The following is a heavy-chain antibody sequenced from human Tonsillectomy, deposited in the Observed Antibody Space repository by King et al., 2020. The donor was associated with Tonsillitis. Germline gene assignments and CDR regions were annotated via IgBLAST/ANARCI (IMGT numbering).Heavy chain of an antibody. D-gene: IGHD3-10*01. CDR1: NYPFPAYG. CDR2: ISAYNGDT. J-gene: IGHJ6*03. V-gene: IGHV1-18*01. Sequence: QLVQSGAEVKKPGASVKVSCKASNYPFPAYGVSWVRQAPGQGLEWMGWISAYNGDTNYPQKFQDRVTMTTDTSTSTAYMELRSLRSDDTAVYYCARAGLCFGSPYYMDVWGEGTTVTVSS. CDR3: ARAGLCFGSPYYMDV.